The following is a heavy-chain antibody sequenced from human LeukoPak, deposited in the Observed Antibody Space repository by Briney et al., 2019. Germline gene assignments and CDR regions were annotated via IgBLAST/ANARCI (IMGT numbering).Heavy chain of an antibody. V-gene: IGHV3-7*01. CDR2: IKQDGSQK. CDR3: ARDALIWYFDL. Sequence: PGGSLRRSCAASGFTFSSYLMSWVRQAPGKGLEWVANIKQDGSQKYYEDSVKGRFTISRDNAKNSLYLQMNSLRAEDTAVYYCARDALIWYFDLWGRGTLVTVSS. D-gene: IGHD3-16*01. J-gene: IGHJ2*01. CDR1: GFTFSSYL.